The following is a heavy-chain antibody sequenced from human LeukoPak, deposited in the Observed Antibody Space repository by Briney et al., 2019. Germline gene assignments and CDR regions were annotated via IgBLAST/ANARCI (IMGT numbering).Heavy chain of an antibody. CDR3: ARVAEIPFGDLEYYFDY. V-gene: IGHV3-23*01. Sequence: GGSLRLSCAASGFTFSSYAMSWVRQAPGKGLEWVSAISGSGGSTYYADSVKGRFTISRDNSKNTLYLQMNSLRAEDTAVYYCARVAEIPFGDLEYYFDYWGQGTLVTVSS. D-gene: IGHD1-14*01. CDR1: GFTFSSYA. J-gene: IGHJ4*02. CDR2: ISGSGGST.